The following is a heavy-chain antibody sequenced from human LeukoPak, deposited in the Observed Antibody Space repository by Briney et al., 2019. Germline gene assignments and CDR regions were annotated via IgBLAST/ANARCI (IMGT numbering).Heavy chain of an antibody. V-gene: IGHV4-30-4*07. J-gene: IGHJ2*01. CDR2: IYNSGST. CDR3: ARERAYGWEPLPRYFDL. CDR1: GDSISSGGYS. Sequence: PSETLSLTCAVSGDSISSGGYSWSWIRQPPGKGLEWIGYIYNSGSTKYNPSLKSRVTMSGDTSKKQFSLKLTSVTAADTAVYYCARERAYGWEPLPRYFDLWGRGTLVTVSS. D-gene: IGHD1-26*01.